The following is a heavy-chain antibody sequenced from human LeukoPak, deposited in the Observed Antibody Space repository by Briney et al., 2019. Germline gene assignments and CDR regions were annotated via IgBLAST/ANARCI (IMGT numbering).Heavy chain of an antibody. CDR3: ARGREGYYGSRSDFDY. CDR2: INHSGST. Sequence: SETLSLTCAVYGGSFSGYYWSWIRQPPGKGLEWIGEINHSGSTNYNPSLKSRVTISVDTSKNQFSLKLSSVTAADTAVYYCARGREGYYGSRSDFDYWGQGTLATVSS. V-gene: IGHV4-34*01. J-gene: IGHJ4*02. CDR1: GGSFSGYY. D-gene: IGHD3-10*01.